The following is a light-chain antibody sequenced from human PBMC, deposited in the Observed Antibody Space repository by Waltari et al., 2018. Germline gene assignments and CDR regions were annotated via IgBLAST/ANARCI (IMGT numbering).Light chain of an antibody. Sequence: QSVLTQPPSVSGAPGQRVTISCTGSSSNIGAGKDVHWYQQLPGTAPKLLIYSNNNRPSGVPDRFSVSKSGTSASLAITGLQAEDEADYYCQSYDNSLNGLYVFGTVTKVTVL. CDR3: QSYDNSLNGLYV. J-gene: IGLJ1*01. CDR2: SNN. V-gene: IGLV1-40*01. CDR1: SSNIGAGKD.